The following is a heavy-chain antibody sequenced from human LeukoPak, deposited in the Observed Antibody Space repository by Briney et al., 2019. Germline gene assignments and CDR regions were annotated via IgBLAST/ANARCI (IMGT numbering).Heavy chain of an antibody. CDR3: ARKSTNAGGGFDY. CDR2: INTGNDHT. V-gene: IGHV1-3*04. CDR1: GYTFTSFH. Sequence: ASVKVSCKTSGYTFTSFHVHWVRQAPGQGLEWMGWINTGNDHTRYSPKFQGRVTVAMDTSATTAYMELNSLTSEDTAVYYCARKSTNAGGGFDYWGQGTVVTVSS. J-gene: IGHJ4*02. D-gene: IGHD2-8*01.